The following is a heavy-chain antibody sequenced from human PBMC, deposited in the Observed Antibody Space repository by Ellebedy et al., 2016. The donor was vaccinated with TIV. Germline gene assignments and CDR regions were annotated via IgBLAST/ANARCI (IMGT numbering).Heavy chain of an antibody. V-gene: IGHV3-7*01. D-gene: IGHD4-17*01. CDR3: ATDGSYGDYLSPQHAFTI. CDR2: MRQDGNDK. CDR1: GFSFRSYW. J-gene: IGHJ3*02. Sequence: GGSLRLSCATSGFSFRSYWMTWVRQAPGKGLEWVANMRQDGNDKYYVDSVRGRFTISRDNVKNSLYLQVNSLRAEDTAVYYCATDGSYGDYLSPQHAFTIWGQGTMVTVSS.